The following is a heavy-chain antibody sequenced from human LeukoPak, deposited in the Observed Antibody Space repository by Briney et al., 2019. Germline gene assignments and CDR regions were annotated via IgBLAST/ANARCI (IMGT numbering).Heavy chain of an antibody. CDR2: ISGSGGST. J-gene: IGHJ6*02. Sequence: GGSLRLSCAASGFTFSSYAMSWVRQAPGKGLEWVSAISGSGGSTYYADSVKGRFTISRDNSKNTLYLQMNSLRAEDTAVYYCAKVKAARAYYYYGMDVWGQGTTVTVSS. V-gene: IGHV3-23*01. CDR3: AKVKAARAYYYYGMDV. D-gene: IGHD6-6*01. CDR1: GFTFSSYA.